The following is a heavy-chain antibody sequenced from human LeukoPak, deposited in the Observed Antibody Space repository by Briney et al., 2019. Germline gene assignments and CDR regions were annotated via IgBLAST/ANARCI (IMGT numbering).Heavy chain of an antibody. V-gene: IGHV1-69*13. CDR2: ITPIFGEA. D-gene: IGHD5-12*01. CDR3: ARNSRVASTSGLSY. Sequence: SVKVSCKVSGGTFSSYPISWVRQAPGQGLEWMGEITPIFGEAQNAEKFQGRVTITADEPTSTVYMELTSLRLDDTAMYYCARNSRVASTSGLSYWGQGTLVTVSS. CDR1: GGTFSSYP. J-gene: IGHJ4*02.